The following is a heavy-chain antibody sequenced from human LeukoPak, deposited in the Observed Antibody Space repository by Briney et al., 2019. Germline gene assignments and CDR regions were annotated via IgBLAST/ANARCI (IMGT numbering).Heavy chain of an antibody. CDR3: ARDIAVAGTGNWFDP. D-gene: IGHD6-19*01. CDR2: IIPILGIA. J-gene: IGHJ5*02. CDR1: GGTFSSYA. Sequence: SVKVSCKASGGTFSSYAISWVRQAPGQGLEWMGRIIPILGIANYAQKFQGRVTITADKSTSTAYMQLSSLRFEDTAVYYCARDIAVAGTGNWFDPWGQGTLVTVSS. V-gene: IGHV1-69*04.